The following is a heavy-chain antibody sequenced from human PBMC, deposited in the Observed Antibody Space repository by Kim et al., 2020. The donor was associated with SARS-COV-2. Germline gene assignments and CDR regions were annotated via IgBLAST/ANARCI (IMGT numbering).Heavy chain of an antibody. Sequence: GGSLRLSCAASGFTFSSYGMHWVRQAPGKGLEWVAVISYDGSNKYYADSVKGRFTISRDNSKNTLYLQMNSLRAEDTAVYYCAKVTFSGPSYGMDVWGQGTTVTVSS. CDR1: GFTFSSYG. D-gene: IGHD2-21*02. CDR2: ISYDGSNK. V-gene: IGHV3-30*18. J-gene: IGHJ6*02. CDR3: AKVTFSGPSYGMDV.